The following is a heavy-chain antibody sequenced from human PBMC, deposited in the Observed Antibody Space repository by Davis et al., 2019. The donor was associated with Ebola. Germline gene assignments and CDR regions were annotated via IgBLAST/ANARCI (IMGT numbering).Heavy chain of an antibody. CDR3: ARRNYYDSSGYYLDC. Sequence: SETLSLTCTVSGGSITSGGYYWSWIRQHPGRGLEWIGYTHHSGNTYYNPSLKSRVIMSVDRSKNQFSLKLSSVTAADTAVYYCARRNYYDSSGYYLDCWGRGTLVTVSS. V-gene: IGHV4-31*03. CDR2: THHSGNT. CDR1: GGSITSGGYY. J-gene: IGHJ4*02. D-gene: IGHD3-22*01.